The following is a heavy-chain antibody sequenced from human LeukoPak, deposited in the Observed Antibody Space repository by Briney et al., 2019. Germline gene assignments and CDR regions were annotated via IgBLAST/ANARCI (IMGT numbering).Heavy chain of an antibody. CDR3: ARGGKVGATNGQKRSAFDI. CDR2: FSAYNGNT. J-gene: IGHJ3*02. V-gene: IGHV1-18*01. CDR1: GYTFTSYG. Sequence: GASVKVSCKASGYTFTSYGISWVRQAPGQGLEWMGWFSAYNGNTNYAQKLQGRVTMTTDTSTSTAYMELRSLRSDDTAVYYCARGGKVGATNGQKRSAFDIWGQGTMVTVSS. D-gene: IGHD1-26*01.